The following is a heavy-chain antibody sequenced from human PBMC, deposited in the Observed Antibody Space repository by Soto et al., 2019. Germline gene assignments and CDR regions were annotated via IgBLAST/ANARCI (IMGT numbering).Heavy chain of an antibody. CDR3: ARSRLIGMTWSLDS. V-gene: IGHV5-51*01. J-gene: IGHJ4*02. D-gene: IGHD1-20*01. CDR2: IYPSNSNT. CDR1: GYSFNNKW. Sequence: DSLTMSCKGSGYSFNNKWIGAVRQMPGKGLEWMGIIYPSNSNTRYSPSFQGQVTISADKSISTAYLQWNSLKASDTAMYYCARSRLIGMTWSLDSWGQGTLVSTSS.